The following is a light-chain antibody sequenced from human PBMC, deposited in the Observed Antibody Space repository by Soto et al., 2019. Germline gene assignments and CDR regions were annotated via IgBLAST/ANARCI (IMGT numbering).Light chain of an antibody. CDR2: DIN. V-gene: IGLV2-11*01. CDR3: CSYAGSYTDV. CDR1: SSDVGDYNY. J-gene: IGLJ1*01. Sequence: QSALTQPRSVSGSPGQSVTISCTGTSSDVGDYNYVSWYQQHPGKAPKLMIYDINKRPSGVPDRFSGSKSGNTASLTISGLQAEDEADYYCCSYAGSYTDVFGTGTKLTVL.